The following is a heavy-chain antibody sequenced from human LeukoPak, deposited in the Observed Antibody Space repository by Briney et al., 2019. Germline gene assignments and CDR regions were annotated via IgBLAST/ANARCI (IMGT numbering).Heavy chain of an antibody. CDR2: IWYDGSNK. Sequence: GGSLRLSCAASGVSFSSYGVRWVRQAPGKGLEWVAVIWYDGSNKYYADSVKGRITISRDNSKNTRYLQMNSRRGEDAGVYYCARTVGLERRIDYWGQGTLVTVSS. D-gene: IGHD1-1*01. J-gene: IGHJ4*02. CDR1: GVSFSSYG. V-gene: IGHV3-33*01. CDR3: ARTVGLERRIDY.